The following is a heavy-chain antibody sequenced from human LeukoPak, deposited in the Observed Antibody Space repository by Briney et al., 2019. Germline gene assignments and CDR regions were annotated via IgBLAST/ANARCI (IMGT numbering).Heavy chain of an antibody. Sequence: SETLSLTCTVSGGSISSGGYDWSWIRQHPGKGLEWIGYIYYSGSTYYNPSLKSRVTISVDTSKNQFSLKLSSVTAADTAVYYCARAGPDGSGSYLRYYFDYWGQGTLATVSS. J-gene: IGHJ4*02. CDR1: GGSISSGGYD. CDR2: IYYSGST. CDR3: ARAGPDGSGSYLRYYFDY. V-gene: IGHV4-31*03. D-gene: IGHD3-10*01.